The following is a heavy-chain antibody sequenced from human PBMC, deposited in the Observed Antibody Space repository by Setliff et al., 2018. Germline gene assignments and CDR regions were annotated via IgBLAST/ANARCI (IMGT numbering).Heavy chain of an antibody. Sequence: SETLSLTCAASGGTFSDYYWTWIRQPPGKGLEWIGEIYHDGPSVHYSPSLKSRVTISIDKSKNQFSLKLSSVTAADTAVYYCARGGGRYHSASWGQGTLVTVSS. V-gene: IGHV4-34*01. CDR3: ARGGGRYHSAS. J-gene: IGHJ5*02. CDR1: GGTFSDYY. CDR2: IYHDGPS. D-gene: IGHD1-26*01.